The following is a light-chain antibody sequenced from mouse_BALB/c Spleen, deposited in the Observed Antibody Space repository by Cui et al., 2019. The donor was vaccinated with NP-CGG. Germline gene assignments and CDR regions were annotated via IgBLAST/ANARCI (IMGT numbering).Light chain of an antibody. V-gene: IGLV1*01. CDR2: GTN. Sequence: QAVVTQESALTTSPGETVTLTCRSSTGAVTTSNYANWVQEKSDHLFTGLIGGTNNRVPGVPARFSGSLIGDNAALTITGAQTEDEAMYFCALWYSNHWVFGGGTKLTVL. J-gene: IGLJ1*01. CDR1: TGAVTTSNY. CDR3: ALWYSNHWV.